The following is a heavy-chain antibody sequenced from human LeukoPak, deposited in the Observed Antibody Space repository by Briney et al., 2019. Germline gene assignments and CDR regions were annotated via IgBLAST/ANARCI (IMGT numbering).Heavy chain of an antibody. Sequence: ASVTLSFTATGYTFTVYYMNYLRQAPGQGLGWMGWINANSGGTNYAQKVQGRVTMTRDTSISTAYMELSRLRSDDTAVYYCASYSTTYYYDSSGYNAYVVDYWGQGTLVTVSS. CDR1: GYTFTVYY. CDR2: INANSGGT. D-gene: IGHD3-22*01. V-gene: IGHV1-2*02. J-gene: IGHJ4*02. CDR3: ASYSTTYYYDSSGYNAYVVDY.